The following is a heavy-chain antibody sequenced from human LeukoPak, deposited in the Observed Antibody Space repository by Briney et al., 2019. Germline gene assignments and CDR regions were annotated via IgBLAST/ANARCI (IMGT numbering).Heavy chain of an antibody. CDR3: ARPPTSGYSSSWYLAFIDY. CDR1: GFTFSSYA. V-gene: IGHV3-33*01. Sequence: GGSLRLSCAASGFTFSSYAMHWVRQAPGEGLEWVAVIWYDGGNEYYADSVKGRFTVSRDNSDNTLYLQMNSLRVEDTAVYYCARPPTSGYSSSWYLAFIDYWGQGTLVTVSS. CDR2: IWYDGGNE. J-gene: IGHJ4*02. D-gene: IGHD6-13*01.